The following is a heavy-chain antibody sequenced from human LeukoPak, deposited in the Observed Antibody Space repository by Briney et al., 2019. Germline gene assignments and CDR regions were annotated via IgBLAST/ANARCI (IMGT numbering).Heavy chain of an antibody. CDR3: AREVLAAFDI. J-gene: IGHJ3*02. Sequence: PGVSLRLSCAASGFTVSSNYMSWVRQAPGKGLEWVSVIYSGGSTYYVDSVKGRFTISRDNSKDTLYLQMNSLRAEDTAVYYCAREVLAAFDIWGQGTMVTVSS. D-gene: IGHD2-15*01. CDR1: GFTVSSNY. CDR2: IYSGGST. V-gene: IGHV3-53*01.